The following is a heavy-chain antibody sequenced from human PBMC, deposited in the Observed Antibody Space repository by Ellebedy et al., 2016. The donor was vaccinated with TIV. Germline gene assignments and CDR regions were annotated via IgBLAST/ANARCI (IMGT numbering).Heavy chain of an antibody. V-gene: IGHV1-46*01. CDR1: GYTFTSYY. J-gene: IGHJ4*02. Sequence: ASVKVSCXASGYTFTSYYMHWVRQAPGQGLEWMGIINPSGGSTSYAQKFQGRVTMTRDTSTSTVYMELSSLRSEDTAVYYCARDWGRRRVGYWGQGTLVTVSS. D-gene: IGHD3-16*01. CDR2: INPSGGST. CDR3: ARDWGRRRVGY.